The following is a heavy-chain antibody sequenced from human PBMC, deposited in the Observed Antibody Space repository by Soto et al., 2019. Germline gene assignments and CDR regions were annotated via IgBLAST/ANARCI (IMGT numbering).Heavy chain of an antibody. V-gene: IGHV4-59*08. Sequence: SETLSLTCTVSGGSISSYYWSWIRQPPGKGLEWIGYIYYSGSTNYNPSLKSRVTISVDTSKNQFSLKLSAVTAADTAVYYCARLTYSSSDVGPLDYWGQGTLVTVSS. CDR3: ARLTYSSSDVGPLDY. D-gene: IGHD6-6*01. J-gene: IGHJ4*02. CDR2: IYYSGST. CDR1: GGSISSYY.